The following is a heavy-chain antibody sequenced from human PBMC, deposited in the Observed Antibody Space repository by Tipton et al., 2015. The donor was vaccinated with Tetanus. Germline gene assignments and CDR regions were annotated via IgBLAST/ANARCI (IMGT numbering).Heavy chain of an antibody. CDR2: IYYSGST. J-gene: IGHJ4*02. D-gene: IGHD3-9*01. CDR1: GGSISSYY. Sequence: LRLSCTVSGGSISSYYWSWIRQPPGKGLEWIGYIYYSGSTNYNPSLKSRVTISVDTSKNQFSLELTSVTAADTAVYYCARHAGAGATIWGTDYWGQGTLVTVSS. CDR3: ARHAGAGATIWGTDY. V-gene: IGHV4-59*08.